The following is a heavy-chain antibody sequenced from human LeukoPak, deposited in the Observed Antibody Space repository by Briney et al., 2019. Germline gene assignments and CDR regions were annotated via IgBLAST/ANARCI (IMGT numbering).Heavy chain of an antibody. CDR3: ARHVGTPRHFDF. Sequence: SETLSLTCSLSGGSISTANYYWAWIRQPPGKGLDWVGSIYYTGNTYYNPSLKSRVTIFVDTSRNQFSLKLNSVTAADTALYYCARHVGTPRHFDFWGHGTLVTLSS. V-gene: IGHV4-39*01. D-gene: IGHD3-10*01. J-gene: IGHJ4*01. CDR1: GGSISTANYY. CDR2: IYYTGNT.